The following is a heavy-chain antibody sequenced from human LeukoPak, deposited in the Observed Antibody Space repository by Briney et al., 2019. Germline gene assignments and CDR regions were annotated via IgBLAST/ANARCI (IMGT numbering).Heavy chain of an antibody. V-gene: IGHV1-2*02. CDR1: DYTFTRYG. Sequence: ASVKASCKASDYTFTRYGISWVRQAPGQGLEWMGWMNPNSGGTNYAQKFQGRVTMTRDTSISTAYMELSRLRSDDTAVYYCARGDYSNYVSYYYYMDVWGKGTTVTVSS. D-gene: IGHD4-11*01. CDR3: ARGDYSNYVSYYYYMDV. CDR2: MNPNSGGT. J-gene: IGHJ6*03.